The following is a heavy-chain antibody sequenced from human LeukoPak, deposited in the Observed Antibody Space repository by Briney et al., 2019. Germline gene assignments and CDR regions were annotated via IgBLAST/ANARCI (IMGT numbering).Heavy chain of an antibody. Sequence: GGSLRLSCAASGFPFSSYAMHWVRQAPGKGLEWVAVISYDGSNKYYADSVKGRFTISRDNSKNTLYLQMNSLRAEDTAVYYCARGNIAAAGIDYWGQGTLVTVSS. CDR3: ARGNIAAAGIDY. J-gene: IGHJ4*02. V-gene: IGHV3-30-3*01. CDR2: ISYDGSNK. D-gene: IGHD6-13*01. CDR1: GFPFSSYA.